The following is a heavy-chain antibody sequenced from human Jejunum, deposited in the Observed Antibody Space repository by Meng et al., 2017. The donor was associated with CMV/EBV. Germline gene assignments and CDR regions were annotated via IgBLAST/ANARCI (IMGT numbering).Heavy chain of an antibody. CDR3: ARGWYSSNWYNAGNFDN. Sequence: GSISSYYWSWLLPPPRSRLAFILYFYYSATTTSTPSLPPRLPLSFPTSKNQFSLKLTSVTAADTAVYYCARGWYSSNWYNAGNFDNWGQGMLVTVSS. CDR2: FYYSATT. V-gene: IGHV4-59*13. CDR1: GSISSYY. D-gene: IGHD6-13*01. J-gene: IGHJ4*02.